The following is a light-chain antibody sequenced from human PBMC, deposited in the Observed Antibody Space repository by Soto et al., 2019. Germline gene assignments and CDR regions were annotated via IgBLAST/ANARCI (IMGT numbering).Light chain of an antibody. CDR3: CSFTSSSTPRV. CDR2: DVT. V-gene: IGLV2-14*03. J-gene: IGLJ1*01. Sequence: ALNHPSSLFWASRPAIPISPPGNSRDVGGYNYVSWYQHHPGKAPKLLIYDVTNRPSGVSNRFSGSKSGNTASLTISGLQTEDEADYYCCSFTSSSTPRVLGTGTKVTVL. CDR1: SRDVGGYNY.